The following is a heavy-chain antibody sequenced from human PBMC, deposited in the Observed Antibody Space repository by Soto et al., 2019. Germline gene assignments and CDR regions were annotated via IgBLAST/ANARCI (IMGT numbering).Heavy chain of an antibody. CDR2: IYDSGST. CDR3: AAGGGLPRYY. J-gene: IGHJ4*02. Sequence: SETLSLTCTVSGGSISSGDYYWSWIRQPPGKGLEWIGYIYDSGSTNYNPSLKSRVTISVDRSKNQFSLKLSSVTAADTAVYYCAAGGGLPRYYWGQGTLVTVSS. CDR1: GGSISSGDYY. D-gene: IGHD5-12*01. V-gene: IGHV4-61*08.